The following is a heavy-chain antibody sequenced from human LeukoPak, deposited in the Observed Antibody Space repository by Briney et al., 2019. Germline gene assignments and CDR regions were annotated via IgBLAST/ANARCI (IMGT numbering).Heavy chain of an antibody. CDR2: IIPIFGTA. V-gene: IGHV1-69*13. J-gene: IGHJ4*02. CDR1: GYTFTNYG. Sequence: ASVKVSCKASGYTFTNYGISWVRQAPGQGLEWMGGIIPIFGTANYAQKFQGRVTIPADESTSTAYMELSSLRSEDTAVYYCARFGENYYFDYWGQGTLVTVSS. D-gene: IGHD3-16*01. CDR3: ARFGENYYFDY.